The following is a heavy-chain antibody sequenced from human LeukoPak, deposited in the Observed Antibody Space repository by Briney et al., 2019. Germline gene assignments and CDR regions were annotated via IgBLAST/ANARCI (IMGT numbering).Heavy chain of an antibody. CDR3: AREVEVVPATMGAYYYYYMDV. CDR2: INSDGRRT. J-gene: IGHJ6*03. Sequence: GGSLRLSCAASGFTISNHWMHWVRHAPGKGLVWVSRINSDGRRTSYADSVKGRFTISRDNAKNTLYLQMNSLRPDDTAVYYCAREVEVVPATMGAYYYYYMDVWGKGTTVTVSS. V-gene: IGHV3-74*01. CDR1: GFTISNHW. D-gene: IGHD2-2*01.